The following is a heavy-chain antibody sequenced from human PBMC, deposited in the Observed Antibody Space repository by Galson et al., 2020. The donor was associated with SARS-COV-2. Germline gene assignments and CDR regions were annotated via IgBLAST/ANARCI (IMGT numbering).Heavy chain of an antibody. CDR2: INHSVST. Sequence: SETLSLTCAVSGGSFSDYYWSWIRQPPGKGLEWIGEINHSVSTNYNPSLKSRVTISIDTSKNQFSLKLSSVTAADTALYYCARRLFQRYWCDPWGQGTLVTVSS. D-gene: IGHD3-22*01. J-gene: IGHJ5*02. CDR3: ARRLFQRYWCDP. CDR1: GGSFSDYY. V-gene: IGHV4-34*01.